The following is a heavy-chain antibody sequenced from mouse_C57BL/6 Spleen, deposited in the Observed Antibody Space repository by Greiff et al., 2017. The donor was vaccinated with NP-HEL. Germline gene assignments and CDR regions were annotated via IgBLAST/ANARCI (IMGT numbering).Heavy chain of an antibody. V-gene: IGHV1-7*01. Sequence: VQLQQSGAELAKPGASVKLSCKASGYTFTSYWMLWVKQRPGQGLEWIGYINPSSGYTKYNQKFKDKATLTADKSSSTAYMQLSSLTYEDSAVYYCARPNTTVVATRYFDVWGTGTTVTVSS. CDR3: ARPNTTVVATRYFDV. CDR1: GYTFTSYW. CDR2: INPSSGYT. J-gene: IGHJ1*03. D-gene: IGHD1-1*01.